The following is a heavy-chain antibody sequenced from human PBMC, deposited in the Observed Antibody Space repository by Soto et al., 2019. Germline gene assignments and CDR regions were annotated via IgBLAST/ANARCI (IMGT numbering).Heavy chain of an antibody. CDR1: GFTLSSYA. CDR3: ATCSGRGIRNCFGIIDI. V-gene: IGHV3-30-3*01. J-gene: IGHJ3*02. Sequence: PGGSLRLSCAASGFTLSSYALHWVRQAPGKGLEWVAVISYDGSKIYYAAPVRGRFTVSRDDSKSTLILQMDSLKTEDTAMYFCATCSGRGIRNCFGIIDIWGQGTMVTVSS. CDR2: ISYDGSKI. D-gene: IGHD1-20*01.